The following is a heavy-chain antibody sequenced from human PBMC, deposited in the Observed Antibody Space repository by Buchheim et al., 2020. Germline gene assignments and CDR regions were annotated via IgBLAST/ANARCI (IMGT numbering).Heavy chain of an antibody. CDR3: ARHFSW. D-gene: IGHD2/OR15-2a*01. CDR1: GASMRTSSYY. J-gene: IGHJ4*02. V-gene: IGHV4-39*01. Sequence: QVQLQESGTGLVKPSETLSLTCSVSGASMRTSSYYWVWIRRPPGKGLEWIGTRYYGGDTYYNPSLKSRVTGSIDLSKNQFSLKMNSVTAADTAIYYCARHFSWWGQGIL. CDR2: RYYGGDT.